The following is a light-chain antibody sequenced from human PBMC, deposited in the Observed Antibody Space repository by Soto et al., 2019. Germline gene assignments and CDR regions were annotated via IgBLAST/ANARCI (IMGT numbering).Light chain of an antibody. CDR3: SSYTSTNTWV. CDR2: EVS. CDR1: SSDVGGYNY. J-gene: IGLJ3*02. Sequence: QSVLTQPASVSGSPGQSITISCTGTSSDVGGYNYVSWYQQHPGKAPKFLIYEVSNRPSGVSNRFSGSKSCNTASLTISGLQAEDEADYYCSSYTSTNTWVFGGGTKVTVL. V-gene: IGLV2-14*01.